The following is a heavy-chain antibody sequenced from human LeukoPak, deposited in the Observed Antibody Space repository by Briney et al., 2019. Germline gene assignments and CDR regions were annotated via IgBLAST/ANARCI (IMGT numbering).Heavy chain of an antibody. CDR3: AKEIWPTVTTPGWTYFDY. J-gene: IGHJ4*02. D-gene: IGHD4-17*01. CDR1: GFTFSSYA. V-gene: IGHV3-23*01. Sequence: GGSLRLSCAPSGFTFSSYAMSWVRQAPGKGLEWVSAISSGGGSTYYADSVKGRFTISRDNSKNTLYLQMNSLRAEDTAVYYCAKEIWPTVTTPGWTYFDYWGQGALVTVSS. CDR2: ISSGGGST.